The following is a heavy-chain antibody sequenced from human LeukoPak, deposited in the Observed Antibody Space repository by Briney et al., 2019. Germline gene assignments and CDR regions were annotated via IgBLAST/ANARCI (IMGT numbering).Heavy chain of an antibody. J-gene: IGHJ5*02. V-gene: IGHV4-39*01. CDR3: ARGLTYDYDSSGYYNWFDP. CDR2: IHHSGST. Sequence: SETLSLTCTVPGGPISSSSYYWGWIRQPPGKGLEWIGNIHHSGSTYYNPSLKSRVTISVDTSKNQFSLRLSSVAAADTAVFYCARGLTYDYDSSGYYNWFDPWGQGTLVTVSS. D-gene: IGHD3-22*01. CDR1: GGPISSSSYY.